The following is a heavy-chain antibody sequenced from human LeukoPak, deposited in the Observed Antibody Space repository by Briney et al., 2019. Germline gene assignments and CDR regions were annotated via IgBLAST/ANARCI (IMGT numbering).Heavy chain of an antibody. D-gene: IGHD6-19*01. Sequence: PGGSLRHSCAASGVTFGKYWMLWVRQAPGKGLESVSRINADETVTTYADSVKGRFTVSRDNADNTMFLQMNSVRDEDTAVYYCATKQWLAPPPDSWGQGTPVTVSS. CDR2: INADETVT. V-gene: IGHV3-74*01. CDR3: ATKQWLAPPPDS. J-gene: IGHJ4*02. CDR1: GVTFGKYW.